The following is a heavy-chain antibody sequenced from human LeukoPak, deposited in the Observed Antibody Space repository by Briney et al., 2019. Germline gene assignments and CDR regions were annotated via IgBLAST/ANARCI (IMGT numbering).Heavy chain of an antibody. CDR3: ARGPYSYDSSGAFDI. CDR1: GGSITSYY. CDR2: IFISEST. D-gene: IGHD3-22*01. Sequence: SETLSLTCTVSGGSITSYYWSWVRQPAGKGLEWIGRIFISESTNYNPSLKSRVTMSVDTSKNQFSLKLSSVTAADTAVYFCARGPYSYDSSGAFDIWGQGTMVTVSS. J-gene: IGHJ3*02. V-gene: IGHV4-4*07.